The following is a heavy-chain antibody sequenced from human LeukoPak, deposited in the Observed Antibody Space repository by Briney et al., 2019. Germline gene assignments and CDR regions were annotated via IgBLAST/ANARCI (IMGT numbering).Heavy chain of an antibody. CDR1: GGSISSSSYY. D-gene: IGHD5-18*01. CDR2: IYYSGST. Sequence: SETLSLTCTVSGGSISSSSYYWGWIRQPPGKGLEWIGSIYYSGSTYYNPSLKSRVTISVGTSKNQFSLRLSSVTAADTAVYYCARARREYSYGYRPNEMGHYFDHWGQGTLVTVSS. J-gene: IGHJ4*02. CDR3: ARARREYSYGYRPNEMGHYFDH. V-gene: IGHV4-39*07.